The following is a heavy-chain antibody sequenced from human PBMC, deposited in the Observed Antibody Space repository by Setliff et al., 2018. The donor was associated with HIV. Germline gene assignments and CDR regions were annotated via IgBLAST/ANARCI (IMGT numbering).Heavy chain of an antibody. J-gene: IGHJ4*02. D-gene: IGHD3-10*01. CDR2: MYYRGTT. V-gene: IGHV4-38-2*01. CDR3: ARQGLTMNRGVPAPILYYFDY. CDR1: GYSISTAYY. Sequence: SESLSLTCAVSGYSISTAYYWGWIRQPPGRGLEWIGTMYYRGTTYNNPSLKSRVTFSADTSKNQFSLNLNSVSATDTAVYYCARQGLTMNRGVPAPILYYFDYWGPGILVTVS.